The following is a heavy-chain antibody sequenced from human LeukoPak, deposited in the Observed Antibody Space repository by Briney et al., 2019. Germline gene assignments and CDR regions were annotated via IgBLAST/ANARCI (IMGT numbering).Heavy chain of an antibody. CDR2: ISSSGSYI. D-gene: IGHD1-26*01. CDR1: GFTFSLYS. CDR3: ARGGHDGTYYLSY. Sequence: GGSLRLSCVASGFTFSLYSITWVRKTPGRGLEWISSISSSGSYIYYADSVKGRFTVSRDNAKNSLSLQMNSLRAEDTAVYYCARGGHDGTYYLSYWGQGTLVTVSS. J-gene: IGHJ4*02. V-gene: IGHV3-21*01.